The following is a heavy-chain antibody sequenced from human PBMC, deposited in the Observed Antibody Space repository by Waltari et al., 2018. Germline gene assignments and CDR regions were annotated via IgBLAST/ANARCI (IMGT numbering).Heavy chain of an antibody. CDR3: ARDRGGKYSSSWYWGNYYYGMDV. J-gene: IGHJ6*02. D-gene: IGHD6-13*01. CDR1: GFTVSSNY. CDR2: IYSGGST. V-gene: IGHV3-66*02. Sequence: EVQLVESGGGLVQPGGSLRLSCAASGFTVSSNYMSWVRPAPGKGLEWVSVIYSGGSTYYADSVKGRFTISRDNSKNTLYLQMNSLRAEDTAVYYCARDRGGKYSSSWYWGNYYYGMDVWGQGTTVTVSS.